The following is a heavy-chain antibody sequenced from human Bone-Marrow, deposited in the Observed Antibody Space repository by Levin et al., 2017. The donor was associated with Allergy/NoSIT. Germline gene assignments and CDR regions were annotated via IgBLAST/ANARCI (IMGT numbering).Heavy chain of an antibody. J-gene: IGHJ4*02. CDR2: ISGSGGST. D-gene: IGHD4-23*01. Sequence: GESLKISCAASGFTFSSYAMSWVRQAPGKGLEWVSAISGSGGSTYYADSVKGRFTISRDNSKNTLYLQMNSLRAEDTAVYYCAKDRGRTTVVTPFFYWGQGTLVTVSS. CDR3: AKDRGRTTVVTPFFY. CDR1: GFTFSSYA. V-gene: IGHV3-23*01.